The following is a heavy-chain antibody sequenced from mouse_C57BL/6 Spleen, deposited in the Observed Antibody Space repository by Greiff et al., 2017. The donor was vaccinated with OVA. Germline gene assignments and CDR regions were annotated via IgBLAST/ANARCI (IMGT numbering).Heavy chain of an antibody. D-gene: IGHD3-3*01. Sequence: VQLQQPGAELVKPGASVKLSCKASGYTFTSYWMHWVKQRPGQGLEWIGMIHPNSGSTNYNEKFKSKATLTVDKSSSTAYMQLSSLTSEDSAVYYCAREGPNLGMAYWGQGTLVTVSA. CDR1: GYTFTSYW. CDR2: IHPNSGST. CDR3: AREGPNLGMAY. V-gene: IGHV1-64*01. J-gene: IGHJ3*01.